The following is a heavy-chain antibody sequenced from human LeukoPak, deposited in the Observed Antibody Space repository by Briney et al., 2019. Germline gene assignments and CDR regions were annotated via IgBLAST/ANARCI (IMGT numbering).Heavy chain of an antibody. CDR3: ARLLGYCSSTSCYMNWFDP. J-gene: IGHJ5*02. V-gene: IGHV5-51*01. Sequence: GESLKISCKGSGYSFTSYWIGWVRQMPGKGLEWMGIIYPGDSDTRYSPSFQGQVTLSADKSISTAYLQWSSLKASDTAMYYCARLLGYCSSTSCYMNWFDPWGQGTLVTVSS. CDR2: IYPGDSDT. D-gene: IGHD2-2*02. CDR1: GYSFTSYW.